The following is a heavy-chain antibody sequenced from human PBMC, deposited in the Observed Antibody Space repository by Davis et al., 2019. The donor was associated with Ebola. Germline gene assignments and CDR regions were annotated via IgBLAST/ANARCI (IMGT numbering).Heavy chain of an antibody. J-gene: IGHJ4*02. CDR2: IYPYDSDT. V-gene: IGHV5-51*01. D-gene: IGHD2-2*01. CDR3: ARQRESGIVVVPAAPNFDY. CDR1: GYSFTSYW. Sequence: KVSCKGSGYSFTSYWIGWVRQMPGRGLEWMGIIYPYDSDTRYSPSFQGRVTISADKSISTAYLQWSSLKASDTAMYYCARQRESGIVVVPAAPNFDYWGQGTLVTVSS.